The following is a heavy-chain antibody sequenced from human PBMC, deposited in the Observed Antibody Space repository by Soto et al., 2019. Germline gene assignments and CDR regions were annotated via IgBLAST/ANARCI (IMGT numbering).Heavy chain of an antibody. D-gene: IGHD6-13*01. CDR2: INAGNGAT. CDR1: GYTFTTYA. J-gene: IGHJ4*02. CDR3: ARGTIAAAGPNYFDY. Sequence: ASVKVSCKASGYTFTTYAMHWVRQAPGQRLEWMGWINAGNGATKYSQNFQDRVTIARDTSANTAFMELSSLRSEDTAVYYCARGTIAAAGPNYFDYWGQGTLVTVSS. V-gene: IGHV1-3*01.